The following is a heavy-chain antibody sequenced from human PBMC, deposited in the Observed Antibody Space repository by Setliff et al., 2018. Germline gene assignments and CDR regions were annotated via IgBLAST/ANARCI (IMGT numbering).Heavy chain of an antibody. CDR2: IDDNGGT. V-gene: IGHV4-34*01. J-gene: IGHJ6*03. Sequence: SETLSLTCTVSGGSVRGYRWGWIRQTPGKGLDYIGYIDDNGGTHYNPSLQSRVTISVHMSYNQFSLKLTSVSAADPALYFCARGQVMVAAAPWSHYMDVWGPGTTVTGSS. CDR3: ARGQVMVAAAPWSHYMDV. D-gene: IGHD2-15*01. CDR1: GGSVRGYR.